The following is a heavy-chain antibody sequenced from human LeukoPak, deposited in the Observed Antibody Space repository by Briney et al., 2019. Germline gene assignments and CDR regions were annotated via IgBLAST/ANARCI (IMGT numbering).Heavy chain of an antibody. J-gene: IGHJ5*02. CDR1: GGSFSGYY. V-gene: IGHV4-34*01. CDR3: ARASRDGGSARINWFDP. D-gene: IGHD2-15*01. CDR2: INHSGST. Sequence: SETLSLTCAVYGGSFSGYYWSWIRQPPGKGLEWIGEINHSGSTNYNPSLKSRVTISVDTSKNQFSLKLSSVTAADTAVYYCARASRDGGSARINWFDPWGQGTLVTVS.